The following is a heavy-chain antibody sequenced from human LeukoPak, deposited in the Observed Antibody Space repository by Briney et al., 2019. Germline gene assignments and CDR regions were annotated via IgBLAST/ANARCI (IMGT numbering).Heavy chain of an antibody. CDR2: NSYSGST. V-gene: IGHV4-61*01. D-gene: IGHD1-1*01. J-gene: IGHJ5*02. CDR1: GGSVSSGSYY. Sequence: SETLSLTCTVSGGSVSSGSYYCNWIRQPPGKGLEWIGYNSYSGSTNYNPSLKSRVTISIDPSKNQFSLKPLSVTATHTAVYYCARDSVTTPACFDPWGRGTLVTVSS. CDR3: ARDSVTTPACFDP.